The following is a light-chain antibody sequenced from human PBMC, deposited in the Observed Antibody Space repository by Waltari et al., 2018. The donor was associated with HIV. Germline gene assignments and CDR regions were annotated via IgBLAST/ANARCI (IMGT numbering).Light chain of an antibody. CDR1: TGAVTRGHH. J-gene: IGLJ2*01. Sequence: QAVVTQERSLTVSPGGTVTLTCGSSTGAVTRGHHPNWFQQKPGQAPSTLIYDTNNKHSWPPARFSGSLLGGKAALTLSGAQPEDEAKYYCLLSYAGARPVVFGGGTQLTVL. CDR3: LLSYAGARPVV. CDR2: DTN. V-gene: IGLV7-46*01.